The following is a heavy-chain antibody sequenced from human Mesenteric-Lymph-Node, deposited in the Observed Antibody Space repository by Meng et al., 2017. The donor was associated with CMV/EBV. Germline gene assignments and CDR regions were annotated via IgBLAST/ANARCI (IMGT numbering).Heavy chain of an antibody. D-gene: IGHD3-22*01. CDR2: ISGSGDST. Sequence: LTCAASGFTLDNYAMNWVRQAPGKGLEWVSAISGSGDSTYYTDSVKGRFTISRDISKNTLYLQMNSLRAEDTAVFYCAKTQGYYYDGSGYFADYWGQGTLVTVSS. CDR1: GFTLDNYA. V-gene: IGHV3-23*01. CDR3: AKTQGYYYDGSGYFADY. J-gene: IGHJ4*02.